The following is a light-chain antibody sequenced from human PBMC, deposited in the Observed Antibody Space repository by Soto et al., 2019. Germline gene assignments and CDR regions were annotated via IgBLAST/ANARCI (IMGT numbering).Light chain of an antibody. CDR1: QGISSW. J-gene: IGKJ5*01. CDR2: AAS. CDR3: QQANSFPFT. V-gene: IGKV1-12*01. Sequence: DFQMTQSPSSVAASVGDRVTITCRASQGISSWLGWYQQKPGKAPKILIYAASSLESGVPSRFSGSGSGTDITLTISRLQPEDFSTYYCQQANSFPFTFGHGTRLEIK.